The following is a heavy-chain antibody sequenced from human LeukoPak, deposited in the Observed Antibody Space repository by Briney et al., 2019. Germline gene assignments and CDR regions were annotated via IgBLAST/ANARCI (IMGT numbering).Heavy chain of an antibody. CDR3: AKDTSIGKYCTNGVCSPFDY. D-gene: IGHD2-8*01. V-gene: IGHV3-23*01. J-gene: IGHJ4*02. CDR1: GFTFSNYA. Sequence: GGSLTLSCAGTGFTFSNYAMSWVRQAPGQGLEWVSVISDSGDYTSYADSVRGRLTISRDNSRNTLYLQMISLRPEDTAVYYCAKDTSIGKYCTNGVCSPFDYWGQGTLVTVSS. CDR2: ISDSGDYT.